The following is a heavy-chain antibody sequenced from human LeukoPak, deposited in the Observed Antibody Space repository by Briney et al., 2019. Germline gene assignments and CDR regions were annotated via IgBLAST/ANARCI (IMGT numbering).Heavy chain of an antibody. V-gene: IGHV4-39*07. J-gene: IGHJ4*02. D-gene: IGHD5-24*01. Sequence: SETLSLTCTVSGGSISSGGYYWGWIRQPPGTGLEWIGNIYYSGSTYYNPSLKSRVTISVDTSKNQFSLKLSSVTAADTAVYYCARDGYNPIDYWGQGTLVTVSS. CDR3: ARDGYNPIDY. CDR1: GGSISSGGYY. CDR2: IYYSGST.